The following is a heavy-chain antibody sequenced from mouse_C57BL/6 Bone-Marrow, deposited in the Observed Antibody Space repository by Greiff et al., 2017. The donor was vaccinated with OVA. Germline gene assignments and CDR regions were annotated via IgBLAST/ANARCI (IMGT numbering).Heavy chain of an antibody. D-gene: IGHD3-2*02. Sequence: VKLVESGPELVKPGASVKISCKASGYAFSSSWMNWVKQRPGKGLEWIGRIYPGDGDTNYNGKFKGKATLTADKSSSTAYMQLSSLTSEDSAVYFCASYDYSSGSAWFAYWGQGTLVTVSA. CDR2: IYPGDGDT. V-gene: IGHV1-82*01. J-gene: IGHJ3*01. CDR3: ASYDYSSGSAWFAY. CDR1: GYAFSSSW.